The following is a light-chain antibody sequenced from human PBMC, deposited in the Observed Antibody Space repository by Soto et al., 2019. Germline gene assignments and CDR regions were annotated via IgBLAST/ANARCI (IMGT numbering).Light chain of an antibody. J-gene: IGLJ2*01. V-gene: IGLV2-8*01. CDR3: SSFAGSPVV. CDR1: NNDVGAYTY. Sequence: QSALTQPASVSGSPGQSITISCTGTNNDVGAYTYVSWYQQHPGKAPRLIIYEVSKRPSGVPDRFSGSRSGNTASLTVSGLQAEDEADYYCSSFAGSPVVFGGGTKVTVL. CDR2: EVS.